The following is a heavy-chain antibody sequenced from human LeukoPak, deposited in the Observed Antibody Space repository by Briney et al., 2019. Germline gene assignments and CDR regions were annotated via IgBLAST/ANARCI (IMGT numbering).Heavy chain of an antibody. J-gene: IGHJ4*02. CDR2: IKSKTDGGTT. D-gene: IGHD3-22*01. V-gene: IGHV3-15*01. CDR1: GFTFTNAW. CDR3: TTDSYYYDSSGYYWGDY. Sequence: GGSLRLSCEASGFTFTNAWMNWVRQAPGKGLEWVGRIKSKTDGGTTDCAAPVKGRFTISRDDSKNTLYLQMNSLKTEDTAVYYCTTDSYYYDSSGYYWGDYWGQGTLVTVSS.